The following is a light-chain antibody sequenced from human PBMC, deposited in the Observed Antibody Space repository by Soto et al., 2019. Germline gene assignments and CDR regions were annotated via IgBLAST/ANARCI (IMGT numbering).Light chain of an antibody. V-gene: IGLV2-8*01. CDR2: EVS. Sequence: QSVLTQPPSSSGSPVQSVTISCTGTSSDVGGYEYVSWYQHHPGKAPKLVIYEVSKRPSGVPDRFSGSKSGNTASLTVSGLHAEDEADYYRSSYSAFTYIVGTGTKVTV. CDR3: SSYSAFTYI. CDR1: SSDVGGYEY. J-gene: IGLJ1*01.